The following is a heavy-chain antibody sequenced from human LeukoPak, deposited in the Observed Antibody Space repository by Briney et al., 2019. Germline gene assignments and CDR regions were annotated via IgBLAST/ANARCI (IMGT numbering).Heavy chain of an antibody. D-gene: IGHD2-2*01. CDR3: AIAEGIVVVPAAIPWDY. Sequence: ASVKVSCKASGYTFTSYYMHWVRQAPGQGLEWMGIINPSGGSTSYAQKFQGRVTMTRDTSTSTVYMELSSLRSEDTAVYYCAIAEGIVVVPAAIPWDYWGQGTLVTVSS. CDR2: INPSGGST. CDR1: GYTFTSYY. V-gene: IGHV1-46*01. J-gene: IGHJ4*02.